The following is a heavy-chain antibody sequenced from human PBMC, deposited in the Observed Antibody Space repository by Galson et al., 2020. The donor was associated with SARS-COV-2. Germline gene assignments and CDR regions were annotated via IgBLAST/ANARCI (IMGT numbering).Heavy chain of an antibody. V-gene: IGHV3-30*02. CDR2: IRYDGSNK. CDR1: GFTFSSYG. D-gene: IGHD2-15*01. J-gene: IGHJ4*02. Sequence: GGSLRLSCAASGFTFSSYGMHCVRQAPGKGLEWVAFIRYDGSNKYYADSVKGRFTISRDNSKNTLYLQMNNLRAEDTAVYYCAKDYSAVAATYYFDYWGQGTLVTVSS. CDR3: AKDYSAVAATYYFDY.